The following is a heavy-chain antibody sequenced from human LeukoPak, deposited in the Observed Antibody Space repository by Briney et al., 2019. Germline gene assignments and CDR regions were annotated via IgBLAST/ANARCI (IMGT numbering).Heavy chain of an antibody. CDR3: ARAVGFWSGYYLDAFDI. D-gene: IGHD3-3*01. Sequence: SETLSLTCTVSGGSISSYYWSWIRQPAGRGLEWIGRIYTSGSTNYNPSLKSRVTMSVDTSKNQFSLKLSSVTAADTAVYYCARAVGFWSGYYLDAFDIWGQGTMVTVSS. V-gene: IGHV4-4*07. CDR1: GGSISSYY. J-gene: IGHJ3*02. CDR2: IYTSGST.